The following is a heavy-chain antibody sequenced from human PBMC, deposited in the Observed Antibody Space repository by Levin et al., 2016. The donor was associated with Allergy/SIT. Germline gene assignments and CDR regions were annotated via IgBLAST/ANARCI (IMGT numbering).Heavy chain of an antibody. CDR1: GFTFSDYY. D-gene: IGHD6-13*01. Sequence: GGSLRLSCAASGFTFSDYYMSWIRQAPGKGLEWVSYISSGASYTNYADSVKGRFTVSRDNAKKSLYLQMNSLRAEDTAVYYCAGAYSSSLVEFDYWGQGTLVTVSS. J-gene: IGHJ4*02. CDR2: ISSGASYT. CDR3: AGAYSSSLVEFDY. V-gene: IGHV3-11*06.